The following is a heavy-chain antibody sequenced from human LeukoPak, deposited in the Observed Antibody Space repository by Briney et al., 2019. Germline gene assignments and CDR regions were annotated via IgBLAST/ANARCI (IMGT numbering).Heavy chain of an antibody. CDR1: GGTFSSYA. J-gene: IGHJ4*02. CDR2: IIPIFGTA. Sequence: SVKVSCKASGGTFSSYAISWVRQAPGQGLEWMGGIIPIFGTANYAQKFQGRVAITTDESTSTAYMELSSLRSEDTAVYYCARGPQSPHGDYNQLDYWGQGTLVTVSS. D-gene: IGHD4-17*01. V-gene: IGHV1-69*05. CDR3: ARGPQSPHGDYNQLDY.